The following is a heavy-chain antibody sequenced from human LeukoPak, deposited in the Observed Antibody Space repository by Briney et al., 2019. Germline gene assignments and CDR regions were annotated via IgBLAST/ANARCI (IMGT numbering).Heavy chain of an antibody. CDR3: ARLGTGSYPRRSAFDY. D-gene: IGHD1-26*01. CDR2: IYYTGST. V-gene: IGHV4-59*01. J-gene: IGHJ4*02. CDR1: GGSISSYY. Sequence: PSETLSLTCTVSGGSISSYYWSWIRQPPGKGLECIGYIYYTGSTNYNPSLKSRVTISVDTSKNQFSLRLSSVTAADTAVYYCARLGTGSYPRRSAFDYWGQGTLVTVSS.